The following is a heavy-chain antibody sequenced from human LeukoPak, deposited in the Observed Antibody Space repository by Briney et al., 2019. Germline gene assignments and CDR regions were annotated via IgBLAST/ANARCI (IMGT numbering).Heavy chain of an antibody. J-gene: IGHJ5*02. V-gene: IGHV4-59*01. CDR1: GGSISSYY. CDR2: IYYSGST. Sequence: ASETLSLTCTVAGGSISSYYWSWIRQPPGKGLEWIGYIYYSGSTNYNPSLKSRVTISVDTSKNQFSLKLSSVTAADTAVYYCARLATYYDILTGFTNTNWFDPWGQGTQVTVSS. D-gene: IGHD3-9*01. CDR3: ARLATYYDILTGFTNTNWFDP.